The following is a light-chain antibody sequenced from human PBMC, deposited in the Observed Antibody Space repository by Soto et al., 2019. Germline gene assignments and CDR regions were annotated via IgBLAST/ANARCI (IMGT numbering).Light chain of an antibody. CDR1: QNINNE. CDR3: QQTYSRPRG. CDR2: AAS. Sequence: DIQMTQYPSSLSASVGDRVTITCRASQNINNELNWYQQKPGRPPKLLIYAASGLQSGVASRFSGSASGTDFTLTINSLQPDDFATYYCQQTYSRPRGFGGGTKVDIK. J-gene: IGKJ4*01. V-gene: IGKV1-39*01.